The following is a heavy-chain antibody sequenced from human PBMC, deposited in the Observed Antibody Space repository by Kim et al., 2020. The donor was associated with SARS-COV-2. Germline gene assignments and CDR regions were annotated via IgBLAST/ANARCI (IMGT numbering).Heavy chain of an antibody. J-gene: IGHJ5*02. D-gene: IGHD3-10*01. CDR1: GGSMSTYY. CDR3: ARRLGVMVRGVIQGWLDP. CDR2: IYKSGTA. V-gene: IGHV4-59*08. Sequence: SETLSLTCTVSGGSMSTYYWSWIRQAPGKGLEWIGYIYKSGTANYNPSLKSRVTMSVDSSKNQFSLRLGSVTAADTAVYYCARRLGVMVRGVIQGWLDPWGQGTRVSVSS.